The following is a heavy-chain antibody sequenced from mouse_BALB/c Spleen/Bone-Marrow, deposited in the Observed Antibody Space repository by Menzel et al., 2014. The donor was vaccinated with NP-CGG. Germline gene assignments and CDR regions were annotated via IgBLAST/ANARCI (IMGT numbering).Heavy chain of an antibody. D-gene: IGHD4-1*01. Sequence: VQLQQSGPGLVKPSQSLSLTCTVTGYSIXSDYAWNWIRQFPGNKLEWMGYISYSGSTSYNPSLKSRISITRDTSKNQFFLQLNSVTTEDTATYYCAKTGTRYYFDYWGQGTTLTVSS. J-gene: IGHJ2*01. V-gene: IGHV3-2*02. CDR2: ISYSGST. CDR1: GYSIXSDYA. CDR3: AKTGTRYYFDY.